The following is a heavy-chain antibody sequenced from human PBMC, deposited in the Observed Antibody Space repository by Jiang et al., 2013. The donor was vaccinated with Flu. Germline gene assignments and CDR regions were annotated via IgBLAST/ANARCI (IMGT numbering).Heavy chain of an antibody. Sequence: QMPGKGLEWMGRVDPDDSSADYSPSFQGHVTLSADKSINTAYLQWSSLKASDTAMYYCARQETGTTVDYYYYSMDVWGQGTTVTVSS. D-gene: IGHD1-1*01. J-gene: IGHJ6*02. CDR2: VDPDDSSA. V-gene: IGHV5-10-1*01. CDR3: ARQETGTTVDYYYYSMDV.